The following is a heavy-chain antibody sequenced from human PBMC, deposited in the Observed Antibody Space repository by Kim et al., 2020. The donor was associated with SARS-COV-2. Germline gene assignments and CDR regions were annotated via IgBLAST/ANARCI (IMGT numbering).Heavy chain of an antibody. J-gene: IGHJ6*02. D-gene: IGHD3-9*01. CDR1: EFTFSNAW. CDR3: TTLLRYFDWLAVKYYYYGMDV. Sequence: GGSLRLSCAASEFTFSNAWMSWVRQAPVKGLEWVGRIKSKTDGGTTDYAAPVKGRFTISRDDSKNTLYLQMNSLKTEDTSVYYCTTLLRYFDWLAVKYYYYGMDVWGQGTTVTVSS. V-gene: IGHV3-15*01. CDR2: IKSKTDGGTT.